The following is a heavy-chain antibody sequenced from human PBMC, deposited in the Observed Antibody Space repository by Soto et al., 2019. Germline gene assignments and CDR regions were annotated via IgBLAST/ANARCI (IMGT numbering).Heavy chain of an antibody. CDR1: GGSISSGGYY. Sequence: SETLSLTCTVSGGSISSGGYYWSWIRQHPGKGLEWIGYIYYSGSTYYNPSLKSRVTISVDTSKNQFSLKLSSVTAADTAVYYCAKDLYSGSWGYFQHWGQGTLVTVSS. CDR2: IYYSGST. J-gene: IGHJ1*01. V-gene: IGHV4-31*03. D-gene: IGHD6-13*01. CDR3: AKDLYSGSWGYFQH.